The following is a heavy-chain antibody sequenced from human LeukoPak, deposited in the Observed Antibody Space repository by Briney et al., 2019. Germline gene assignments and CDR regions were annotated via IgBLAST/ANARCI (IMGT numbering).Heavy chain of an antibody. V-gene: IGHV1-2*02. CDR2: INPNSGGT. J-gene: IGHJ3*02. CDR1: GYTFTGFY. D-gene: IGHD3-22*01. CDR3: ARVTFYYDSDAFDI. Sequence: GASVKVSCKASGYTFTGFYIHWVRQAPGQGLEWMGWINPNSGGTNYAQKFQGRVTMTRDTSISTAYMELSRLRSDDTAVYYCARVTFYYDSDAFDIWGQGTMVTVSS.